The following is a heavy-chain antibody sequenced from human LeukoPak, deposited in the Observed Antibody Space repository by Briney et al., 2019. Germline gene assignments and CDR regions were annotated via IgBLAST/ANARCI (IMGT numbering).Heavy chain of an antibody. D-gene: IGHD2-21*02. J-gene: IGHJ6*03. CDR2: IYSDNT. CDR3: AKDGVAYCGGDCTRQFYYYMDV. V-gene: IGHV3-53*01. CDR1: GFTVSSNS. Sequence: GGSLRLSCTVSGFTVSSNSMSWVRQAPGKGLEWVSFIYSDNTHYSDSVKGRFTISRDTSKNTLYLQMNSLRAEDTAVYYCAKDGVAYCGGDCTRQFYYYMDVWGKGTTVTVSS.